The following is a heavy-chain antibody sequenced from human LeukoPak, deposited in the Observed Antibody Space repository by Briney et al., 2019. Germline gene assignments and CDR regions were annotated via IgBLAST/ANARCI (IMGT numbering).Heavy chain of an antibody. CDR1: GFTFSSYS. CDR3: ARDPRTVRI. D-gene: IGHD1-1*01. CDR2: ISSSSSTI. J-gene: IGHJ4*02. V-gene: IGHV3-48*01. Sequence: PGGSLRLSCAASGFTFSSYSMNWVRQAPGTGLGRVSYISSSSSTIYYVDSVKGRFTISRDNAKNSLYLQMNSLRAEDTAVYYCARDPRTVRIWGQGTLVTGSS.